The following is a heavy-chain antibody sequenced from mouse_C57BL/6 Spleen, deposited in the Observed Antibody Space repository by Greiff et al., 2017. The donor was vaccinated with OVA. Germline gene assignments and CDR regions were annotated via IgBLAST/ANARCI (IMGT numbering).Heavy chain of an antibody. D-gene: IGHD2-13*01. CDR3: ARERLGVDY. J-gene: IGHJ2*01. Sequence: EVKVVESEGGLVQPGSSMKLSCTASGFTFSDYYMAWVRQVPEKGLEWVANINYDGSSTYYLDSLKSRFIISRDNAKNILYLQMSSLKSEDTATYYCARERLGVDYWGQGTTLTVSS. CDR1: GFTFSDYY. CDR2: INYDGSST. V-gene: IGHV5-16*01.